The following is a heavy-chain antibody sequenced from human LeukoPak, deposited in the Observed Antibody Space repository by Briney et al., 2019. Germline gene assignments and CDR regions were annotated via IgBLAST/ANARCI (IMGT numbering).Heavy chain of an antibody. D-gene: IGHD3-22*01. CDR2: ISYDGSNK. V-gene: IGHV3-30-3*01. J-gene: IGHJ3*01. CDR3: ASGVPEQYDSSGYYGAFDV. Sequence: GGSLRLSCAASGFTFSSYAMHWVRQAPGKGPVWVAVISYDGSNKYYADSVKGRFTISKDNAKNSLYLQMNSLRAEDTAVYYCASGVPEQYDSSGYYGAFDVWGQGTMVTVSS. CDR1: GFTFSSYA.